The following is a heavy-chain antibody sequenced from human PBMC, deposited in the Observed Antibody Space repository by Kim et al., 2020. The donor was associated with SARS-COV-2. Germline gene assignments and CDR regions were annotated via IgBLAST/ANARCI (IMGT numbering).Heavy chain of an antibody. CDR3: AKDRYAGANRLAS. CDR2: ISTDGGET. J-gene: IGHJ4*02. Sequence: GGSLRLSCAASGFTFSGYDMHWVRQAPAKGLEWVALISTDGGETHYAGSVKGRFTISRDNSKKTLYLQMNSLTTADTAVYYCAKDRYAGANRLASWGQGTLATASA. D-gene: IGHD2-15*01. V-gene: IGHV3-30*18. CDR1: GFTFSGYD.